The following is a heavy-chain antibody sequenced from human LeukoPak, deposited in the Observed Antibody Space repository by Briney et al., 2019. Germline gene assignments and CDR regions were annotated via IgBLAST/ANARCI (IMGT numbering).Heavy chain of an antibody. CDR1: GFISSSYW. Sequence: GGSLRLSCAASGFISSSYWMHWVRQPPAKGLVYIACINTDGFSTSYADSVKGRFTISRDNAKNTLYLQMNSLRAEDTAVYYCARSRTYGDYGRGLDYWGQGTLVTVSS. J-gene: IGHJ4*02. CDR3: ARSRTYGDYGRGLDY. V-gene: IGHV3-74*01. D-gene: IGHD4-17*01. CDR2: INTDGFST.